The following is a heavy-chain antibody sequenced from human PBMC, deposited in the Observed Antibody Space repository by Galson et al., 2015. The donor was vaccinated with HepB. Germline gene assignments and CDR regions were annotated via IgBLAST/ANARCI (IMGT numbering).Heavy chain of an antibody. CDR3: ARGQMVRGVIKPFDY. Sequence: SLRLSCAASGFTFSSYGMHWVRQAPGKGLEWVAVIWYDGSNKYYADSVKGRFTISRDNSKNTVYLQMNSLRDEDTAVYYCARGQMVRGVIKPFDYWGQETLVTVSS. V-gene: IGHV3-33*01. J-gene: IGHJ4*02. CDR1: GFTFSSYG. CDR2: IWYDGSNK. D-gene: IGHD3-10*01.